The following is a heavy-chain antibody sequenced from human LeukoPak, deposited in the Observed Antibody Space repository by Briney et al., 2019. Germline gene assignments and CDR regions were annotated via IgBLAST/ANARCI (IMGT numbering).Heavy chain of an antibody. CDR3: ARLDWYFDL. CDR2: INYSGSA. Sequence: SETLSLTCTVSGGSISNYYWSWIRQPPGKGLEWIGYINYSGSANYNPSLKSRVTMSVDTSKNQFSLKLTSVTAADTAVYYCARLDWYFDLWGRGTLVTVSS. CDR1: GGSISNYY. V-gene: IGHV4-59*01. J-gene: IGHJ2*01.